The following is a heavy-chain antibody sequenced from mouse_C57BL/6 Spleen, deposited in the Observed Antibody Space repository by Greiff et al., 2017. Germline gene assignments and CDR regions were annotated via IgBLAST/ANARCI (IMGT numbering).Heavy chain of an antibody. V-gene: IGHV1-82*01. CDR1: GYAFSSSW. CDR2: IYPGDGDT. J-gene: IGHJ2*01. Sequence: VQLQQSGPELVKPGASVKISCKASGYAFSSSWMNWVKQRPGKGLEWIGRIYPGDGDTNYNGKFKGKATLTADKSSSTAYMLLSSLTSEDSAVYCCARRGNPYYFDYWGKGTTLTVSS. D-gene: IGHD2-1*01. CDR3: ARRGNPYYFDY.